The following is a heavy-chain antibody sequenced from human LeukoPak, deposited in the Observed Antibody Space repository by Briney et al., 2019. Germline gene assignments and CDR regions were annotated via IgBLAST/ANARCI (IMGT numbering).Heavy chain of an antibody. CDR1: GGSISSYY. D-gene: IGHD3-3*01. V-gene: IGHV4-4*07. Sequence: SETLSLTCTVSGGSISSYYWSWIRQPAGKGLEWIGRIYTSGSTYYNPSLKSRVTISVDTSKNQFSLKLSSVTAADTAVYYCALTRTIFGVVIAPGGRFDYWGQGTLVTVSS. CDR3: ALTRTIFGVVIAPGGRFDY. J-gene: IGHJ4*02. CDR2: IYTSGST.